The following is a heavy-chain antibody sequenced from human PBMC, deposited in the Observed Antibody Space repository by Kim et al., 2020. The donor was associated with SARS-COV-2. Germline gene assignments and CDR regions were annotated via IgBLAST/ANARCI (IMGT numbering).Heavy chain of an antibody. D-gene: IGHD6-25*01. V-gene: IGHV3-13*01. J-gene: IGHJ3*02. CDR3: ARGMSGGDAFDI. Sequence: YNPGSVKGRFTISRENAKNSLYLQMNSLRAGDTAVYYCARGMSGGDAFDIWGQGTMVTVSS.